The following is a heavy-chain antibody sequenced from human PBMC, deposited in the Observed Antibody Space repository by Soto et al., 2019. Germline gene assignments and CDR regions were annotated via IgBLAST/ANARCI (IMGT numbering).Heavy chain of an antibody. CDR2: ISSSSSDI. D-gene: IGHD6-6*01. CDR3: ASLVAAPSSFSSYYYGMDV. V-gene: IGHV3-21*01. CDR1: GFTFRSYT. J-gene: IGHJ6*02. Sequence: GGSLRLSCAASGFTFRSYTMDWVRQAPGKGLEWVSSISSSSSDIYYADSVKGRFTVSRDNAKNSLYLQMNSLRAEDTAVYYCASLVAAPSSFSSYYYGMDVWGQGTTVTVS.